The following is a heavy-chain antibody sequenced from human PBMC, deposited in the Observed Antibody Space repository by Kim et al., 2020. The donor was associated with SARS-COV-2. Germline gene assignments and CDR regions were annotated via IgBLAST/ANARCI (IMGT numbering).Heavy chain of an antibody. Sequence: GGSLRLSCAASGFTFSSYSMNWVRQAPGKGLEWVSSISSSSSYIYYADSVKGRFTISRDNAKNSLYLQMNSLRAEDTAVYYCAREGYDFWSGPSYYYYYYGMDVWGQGTTVTVSS. CDR3: AREGYDFWSGPSYYYYYYGMDV. V-gene: IGHV3-21*01. CDR2: ISSSSSYI. J-gene: IGHJ6*02. D-gene: IGHD3-3*01. CDR1: GFTFSSYS.